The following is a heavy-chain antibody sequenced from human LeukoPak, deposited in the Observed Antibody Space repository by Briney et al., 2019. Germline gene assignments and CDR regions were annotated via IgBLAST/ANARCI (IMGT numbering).Heavy chain of an antibody. J-gene: IGHJ5*02. Sequence: GSLRLSCAASGFTFSTYDMHWVRQATGEGLEWVSGIGSRGDTYYLGSVKGRFTISRDNAKNASYLQMNSLRAGDTAVYYCVRGDVGFDPWGQGILVTVSS. CDR1: GFTFSTYD. CDR3: VRGDVGFDP. V-gene: IGHV3-13*01. CDR2: IGSRGDT. D-gene: IGHD1-26*01.